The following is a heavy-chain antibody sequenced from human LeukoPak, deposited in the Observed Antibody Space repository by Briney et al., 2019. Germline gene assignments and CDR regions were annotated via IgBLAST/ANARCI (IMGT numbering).Heavy chain of an antibody. Sequence: KPGGSLRLSCAASGFTFSSYSMNWVRQAPGKGLEWVSSMSVSSGLIYYADSVKARCTISRDNAKSSLYLQMNRLRVEDTAVYYCAREFAGSASGAGYWGQGTLVTVSS. CDR1: GFTFSSYS. V-gene: IGHV3-21*01. J-gene: IGHJ4*02. CDR2: MSVSSGLI. D-gene: IGHD1-26*01. CDR3: AREFAGSASGAGY.